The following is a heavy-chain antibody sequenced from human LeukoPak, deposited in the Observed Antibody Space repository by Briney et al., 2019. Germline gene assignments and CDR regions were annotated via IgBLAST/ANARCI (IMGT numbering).Heavy chain of an antibody. J-gene: IGHJ5*02. Sequence: SVKVSCKSSGDTFRRSTISWIRQAPGQGLEWMGGIIPILGAVNYAQSFQGRVTLTTDESTSTAYMDLSGLRSDDTAVYYCLKAPPGIDSTWGQGTLVTVSS. CDR1: GDTFRRST. V-gene: IGHV1-69*16. D-gene: IGHD6-13*01. CDR2: IIPILGAV. CDR3: LKAPPGIDST.